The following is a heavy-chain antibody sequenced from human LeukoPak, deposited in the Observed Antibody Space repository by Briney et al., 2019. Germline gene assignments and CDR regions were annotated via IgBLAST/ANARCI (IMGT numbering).Heavy chain of an antibody. D-gene: IGHD3-10*01. J-gene: IGHJ4*02. Sequence: SETLSLTCAVSGGSISNYYWSWIRQPPGKRLEWIGYVSYSGSSSSNPSLESRVTISVDMSKNQFSLRLSSVTASDTAVYYCARDGRYYGSGSYFDYWGQGTLVTVSS. V-gene: IGHV4-59*12. CDR3: ARDGRYYGSGSYFDY. CDR1: GGSISNYY. CDR2: VSYSGSS.